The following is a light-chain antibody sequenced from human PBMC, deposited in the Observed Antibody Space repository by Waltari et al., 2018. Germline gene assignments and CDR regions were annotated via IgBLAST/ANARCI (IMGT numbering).Light chain of an antibody. CDR3: SSYGGTYFV. Sequence: QSALTQPRSVSGSPGQSVTISCTGTSNDVGGYHYVSWYHHPPGDAPKLMIYDVTQRPSGVPDRFSGSKSGNTASLTISGLQADDEADYYCSSYGGTYFVFGGGTRLTVL. V-gene: IGLV2-11*01. CDR1: SNDVGGYHY. J-gene: IGLJ2*01. CDR2: DVT.